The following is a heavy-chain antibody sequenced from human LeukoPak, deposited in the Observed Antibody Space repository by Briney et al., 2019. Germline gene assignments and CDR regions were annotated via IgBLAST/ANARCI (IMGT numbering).Heavy chain of an antibody. CDR3: ARDLPPAYNWFDP. CDR2: IKQDGSEK. CDR1: GFTFSSYW. Sequence: PGGSLRLSCAASGFTFSSYWMSWVRQAPGKGLEWVANIKQDGSEKYYVDSVKGRFTISRDNAKNSLYLQMNSLRAEDTAVYYCARDLPPAYNWFDPWGQGTLVTVSS. J-gene: IGHJ5*02. V-gene: IGHV3-7*01. D-gene: IGHD1-14*01.